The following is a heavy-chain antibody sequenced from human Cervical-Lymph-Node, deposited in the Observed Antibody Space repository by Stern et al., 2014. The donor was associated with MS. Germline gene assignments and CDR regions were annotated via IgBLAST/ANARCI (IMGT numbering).Heavy chain of an antibody. CDR2: LWLYCSRI. CDR1: GFSFGDFA. D-gene: IGHD6-13*01. J-gene: IGHJ5*02. CDR3: ARADSRTHDNGFGP. Sequence: EVQLVESGGGLVEPGRSLRLSCVASGFSFGDFALHWVRQAPGKGLEWGSGLWLYCSRIGYADSVQGRFTISRDNAKKFLCLPMHSLKTEDSAFYFCARADSRTHDNGFGPWGQGTLVTVSS. V-gene: IGHV3-9*01.